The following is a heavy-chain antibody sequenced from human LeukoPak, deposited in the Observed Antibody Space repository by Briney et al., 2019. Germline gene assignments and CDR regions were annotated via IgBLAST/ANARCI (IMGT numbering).Heavy chain of an antibody. V-gene: IGHV3-11*04. J-gene: IGHJ4*02. D-gene: IGHD3-10*01. CDR3: ARGHYGLDY. CDR2: ISTSGTSI. CDR1: GFTFSDYY. Sequence: GGSLRLSCAASGFTFSDYYMSWIRQAPGTGLEWVSYISTSGTSIYYADSVKGRFTISRDNTKNSVYLQMNSLRAEDTAVYYCARGHYGLDYWGPGTLVTVPS.